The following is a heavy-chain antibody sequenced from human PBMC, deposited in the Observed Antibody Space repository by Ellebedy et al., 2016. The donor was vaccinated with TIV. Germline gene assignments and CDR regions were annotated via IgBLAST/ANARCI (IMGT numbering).Heavy chain of an antibody. CDR2: MFIDSTT. CDR3: ARETFNDVDLDLWGLFDI. V-gene: IGHV3-66*01. CDR1: GLTVSSNY. Sequence: GESLKISCAASGLTVSSNYMSWVRQVSGKGLEWVSVMFIDSTTYYADSVKDRFIISRDKSKNTLDLQMNSLRAEDTALYYCARETFNDVDLDLWGLFDIWGQGTMVTVSS. J-gene: IGHJ3*02. D-gene: IGHD3-10*01.